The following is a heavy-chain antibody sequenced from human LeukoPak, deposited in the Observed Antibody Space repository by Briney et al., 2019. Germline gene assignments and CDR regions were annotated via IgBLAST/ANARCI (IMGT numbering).Heavy chain of an antibody. V-gene: IGHV1-18*01. J-gene: IGHJ6*03. CDR3: ARSDSSGRYGGYYYYYMDV. CDR2: ISAYNGNT. Sequence: ASVKVSCKASGYTFTGYGITWVRHAPGQGLEWMGWISAYNGNTNYAQKLQGRVTMTTDTSTSTAYMELRSLRSDDTAVYYCARSDSSGRYGGYYYYYMDVWGKGTTVTVSS. CDR1: GYTFTGYG. D-gene: IGHD6-19*01.